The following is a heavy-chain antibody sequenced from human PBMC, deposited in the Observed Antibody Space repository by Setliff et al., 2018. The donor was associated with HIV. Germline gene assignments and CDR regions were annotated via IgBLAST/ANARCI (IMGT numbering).Heavy chain of an antibody. J-gene: IGHJ5*02. V-gene: IGHV4-31*02. CDR2: IYYTGKT. Sequence: SETLSLTCSVSGGSLISGGYYWTWIRQRPGKGLEWIGYIYYTGKTYSNPSLSSRLTMSVDTSKNQFTLKLRSVTAADTAVYYCARDLTSYSNCFDPWGHGGLVTVSS. D-gene: IGHD3-9*01. CDR3: ARDLTSYSNCFDP. CDR1: GGSLISGGYY.